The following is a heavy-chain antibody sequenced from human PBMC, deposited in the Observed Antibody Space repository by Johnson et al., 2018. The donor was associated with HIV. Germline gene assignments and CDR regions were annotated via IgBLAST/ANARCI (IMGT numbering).Heavy chain of an antibody. D-gene: IGHD1-26*01. V-gene: IGHV3-30-3*01. Sequence: QVQLVESGGGVVQPGRSLRLSCAASGFTFSSYAMHWVRQAPGKGLEWVAVISYDGSNKYYADSVQGRFTISRDKSKNTLYLQMNSLRAEDTAVYYCAKDLPRIRIPTKDDAFDIWGQVTMVTVSS. CDR1: GFTFSSYA. J-gene: IGHJ3*02. CDR3: AKDLPRIRIPTKDDAFDI. CDR2: ISYDGSNK.